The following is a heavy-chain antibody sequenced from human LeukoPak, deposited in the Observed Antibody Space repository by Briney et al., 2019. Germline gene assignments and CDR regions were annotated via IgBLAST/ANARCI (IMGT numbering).Heavy chain of an antibody. CDR1: GYSISSAYD. V-gene: IGHV4-38-2*02. CDR2: RYHNGGT. J-gene: IGHJ3*02. D-gene: IGHD3-22*01. Sequence: PCETLSLACSVSGYSISSAYDSGWIRQPPGKGGVEMGSRYHNGGTYYSPSLKHQVTISIDEHKNQFSLKLNTVPAADTAVYYGARVFRGGYYYDSSGYYNDAFDIWGQGTMVTVPS. CDR3: ARVFRGGYYYDSSGYYNDAFDI.